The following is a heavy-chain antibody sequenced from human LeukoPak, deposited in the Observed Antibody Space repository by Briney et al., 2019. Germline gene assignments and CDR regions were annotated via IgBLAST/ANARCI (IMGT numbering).Heavy chain of an antibody. Sequence: SETLSLTCSVSGGSISTYYWSWIRQSAGKGLEWIGRIYKSGSSNYNPSLKSRVSMSVDSSKNHFSLKLNSVTAADTAVYYCARVAGGYYDSTGYLDCWGQGTLVTVSS. CDR2: IYKSGSS. D-gene: IGHD3-22*01. J-gene: IGHJ4*02. V-gene: IGHV4-4*07. CDR1: GGSISTYY. CDR3: ARVAGGYYDSTGYLDC.